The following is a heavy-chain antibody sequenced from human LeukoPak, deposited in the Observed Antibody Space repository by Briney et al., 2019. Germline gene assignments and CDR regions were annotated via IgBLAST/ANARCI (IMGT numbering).Heavy chain of an antibody. V-gene: IGHV3-30*04. Sequence: PGGSLRLSCAGSGFTFRSYAMYWVRQSPGKGLEWVAVISYDGSNKYYADSVKGRFTISRDNSKNTLYLQMTSLRAEDTAVYYCARYARTVGITMIVVGFDYWGQGTLVTVSS. D-gene: IGHD3-22*01. CDR1: GFTFRSYA. CDR3: ARYARTVGITMIVVGFDY. CDR2: ISYDGSNK. J-gene: IGHJ4*02.